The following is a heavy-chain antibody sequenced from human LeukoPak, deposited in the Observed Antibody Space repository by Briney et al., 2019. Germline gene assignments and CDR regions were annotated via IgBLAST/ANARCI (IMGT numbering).Heavy chain of an antibody. CDR2: INSDGSTT. J-gene: IGHJ3*02. V-gene: IGHV3-74*01. CDR3: ARDLGGSHYDSSGKSFDAFDI. CDR1: GFTFSRYW. D-gene: IGHD3-22*01. Sequence: GSLRLSCAASGFTFSRYWMHWVRQAPGKGLVWVSRINSDGSTTTYADSVTGRFSVSRDNAKNTQYLQMNSLRAEDTAVYYCARDLGGSHYDSSGKSFDAFDIWGQGTMVTVSS.